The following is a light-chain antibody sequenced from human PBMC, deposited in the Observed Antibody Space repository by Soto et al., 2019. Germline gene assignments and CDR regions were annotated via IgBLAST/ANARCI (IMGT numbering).Light chain of an antibody. CDR1: QSVSSAN. J-gene: IGKJ1*01. V-gene: IGKV3-20*01. CDR2: GAS. CDR3: QQYGSTPRP. Sequence: EFVLSKSPCTLSLSPWERATLSCRASQSVSSANFAWYQQKPGQAPRLLIYGASSRATGIPDRFSGSGSGTDFTLTISRLEPEDFAVYYCQQYGSTPRPFGQVTNVDVK.